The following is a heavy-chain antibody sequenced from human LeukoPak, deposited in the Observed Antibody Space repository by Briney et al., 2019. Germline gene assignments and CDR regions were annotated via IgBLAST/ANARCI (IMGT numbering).Heavy chain of an antibody. CDR3: ASTYYYDSSGYYYDYYYYYMDV. Sequence: SETLSLTCTVSGGSISSSSYYWGWIRQPPGKGLEWIGSIYYSGSTYYNPSLKSRVTISVDTSKNQFSLKLSSVTAADTAVYYCASTYYYDSSGYYYDYYYYYMDVWGKGTTVTVSS. CDR1: GGSISSSSYY. J-gene: IGHJ6*03. V-gene: IGHV4-39*07. D-gene: IGHD3-22*01. CDR2: IYYSGST.